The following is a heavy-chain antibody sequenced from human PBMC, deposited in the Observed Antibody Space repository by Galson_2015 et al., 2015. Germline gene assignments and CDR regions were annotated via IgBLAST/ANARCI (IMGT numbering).Heavy chain of an antibody. V-gene: IGHV3-21*01. Sequence: SLRLSCAASGFTFSSYTMNWVRQAPGKGLEWVSSISSSFSYIYYADSLKGRFTISRDNAKHSLYLQMNSLRAEDTAVYYCAREAYGDYEGFDYWGQGTLVTVSS. CDR3: AREAYGDYEGFDY. CDR1: GFTFSSYT. D-gene: IGHD4-17*01. CDR2: ISSSFSYI. J-gene: IGHJ4*02.